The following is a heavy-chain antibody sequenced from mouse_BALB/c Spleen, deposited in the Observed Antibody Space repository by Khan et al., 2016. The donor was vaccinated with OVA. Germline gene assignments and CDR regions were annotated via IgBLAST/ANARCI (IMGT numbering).Heavy chain of an antibody. CDR3: TRQPYYHYYIMDY. Sequence: VQLQESGPGLVAPSQSLSITCTISGFSLTTYGIHWVRQPPGKGLEWLVVIWSDGSTTYNSTLQSRLSISKDSSKSQVFFKMNSLQTDDTAIYYCTRQPYYHYYIMDYWGQGSSGTVSS. CDR2: IWSDGST. V-gene: IGHV2-6-1*01. CDR1: GFSLTTYG. J-gene: IGHJ4*01. D-gene: IGHD2-10*01.